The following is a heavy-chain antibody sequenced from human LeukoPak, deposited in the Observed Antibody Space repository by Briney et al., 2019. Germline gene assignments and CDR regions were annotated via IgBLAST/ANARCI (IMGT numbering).Heavy chain of an antibody. CDR3: ARDSRYSANGMAV. CDR1: GFTVSDNH. Sequence: GGSLRLSCAASGFTVSDNHMSWVRQAPGKGLEWGSVFSSSGTTYYADSVKGRFTISRDNSKNTLFLQMNSLRDEDTAVYYCARDSRYSANGMAVWGQGTTVTVSS. D-gene: IGHD5-12*01. V-gene: IGHV3-66*01. CDR2: FSSSGTT. J-gene: IGHJ6*02.